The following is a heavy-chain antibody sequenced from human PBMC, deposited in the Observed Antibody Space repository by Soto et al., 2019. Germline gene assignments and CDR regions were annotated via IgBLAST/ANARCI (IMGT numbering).Heavy chain of an antibody. Sequence: ASVKVSCKASGYTFTGYYMHWVRQAPGQGLEWMGWINPNSGGTNYAQKFQGRVTMTRDTSISTAYMELSRLRSDDTAVYYCARCRANSRSSGYYSSFGYWGQGTLVTVSS. V-gene: IGHV1-2*02. CDR1: GYTFTGYY. D-gene: IGHD3-22*01. CDR3: ARCRANSRSSGYYSSFGY. J-gene: IGHJ4*02. CDR2: INPNSGGT.